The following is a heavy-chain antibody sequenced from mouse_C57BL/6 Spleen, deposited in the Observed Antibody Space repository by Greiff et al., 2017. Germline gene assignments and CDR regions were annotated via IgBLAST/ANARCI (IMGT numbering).Heavy chain of an antibody. J-gene: IGHJ2*01. CDR2: INPSTGGT. V-gene: IGHV1-42*01. D-gene: IGHD1-1*01. CDR1: GYSFTGYY. Sequence: EVKLLESGPELVKPGASVKISCKASGYSFTGYYMNWVKQSPEKSLEWIGEINPSTGGTTYNQKFKAKATLTVDKSSSTAYMQLKSLTSEDSAVYYCARSGVTTVAHFDYWGQGTTLTVSS. CDR3: ARSGVTTVAHFDY.